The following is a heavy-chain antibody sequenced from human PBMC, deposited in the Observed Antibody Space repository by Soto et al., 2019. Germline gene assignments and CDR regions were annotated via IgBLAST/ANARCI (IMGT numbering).Heavy chain of an antibody. J-gene: IGHJ6*02. D-gene: IGHD3-3*02. CDR2: ISGSGGST. V-gene: IGHV3-23*01. Sequence: EVQLLESGGGLVQPGGSLRLSCVASGFTFSSYAMSWVRQAPGKGLEWVSAISGSGGSTYYADSVKGRFTISRDNSKNTLYLQMNSLRAEDTAVYYCAKDSSNYYYGMDVWGQGTTVTVSS. CDR3: AKDSSNYYYGMDV. CDR1: GFTFSSYA.